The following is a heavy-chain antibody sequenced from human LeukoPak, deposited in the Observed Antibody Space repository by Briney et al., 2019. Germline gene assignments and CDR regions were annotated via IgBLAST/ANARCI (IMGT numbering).Heavy chain of an antibody. J-gene: IGHJ5*02. Sequence: ASVKVSCKASGYTFTSYAMHWVRQAPGQRLEWMGWINAGNGNTKYSQKFQGRVSITRDTSASTAYMELSSLRSEDTAVYYCARDNGDYVSWFDPWGQGTLVTVSS. CDR3: ARDNGDYVSWFDP. V-gene: IGHV1-3*01. CDR2: INAGNGNT. D-gene: IGHD4-17*01. CDR1: GYTFTSYA.